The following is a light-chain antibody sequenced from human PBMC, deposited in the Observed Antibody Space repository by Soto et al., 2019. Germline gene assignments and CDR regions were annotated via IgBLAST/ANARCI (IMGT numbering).Light chain of an antibody. Sequence: QSVLTQPPSVSGAPGQRVTISCTGTSSDIGTYNLVSWYQHYPGKAPKLMIYEGIKRPSGVSNRFSGSKSGNTAFLTISGLQAEDEADYYCCSYAGSGTDNYVFGSGTKLTVL. CDR1: SSDIGTYNL. V-gene: IGLV2-23*01. J-gene: IGLJ1*01. CDR2: EGI. CDR3: CSYAGSGTDNYV.